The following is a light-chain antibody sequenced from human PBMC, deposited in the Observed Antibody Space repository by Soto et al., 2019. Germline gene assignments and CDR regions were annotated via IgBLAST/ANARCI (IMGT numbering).Light chain of an antibody. Sequence: QSALTQPASVSGSPGQSITISCTGTSSDVGSYNLVSWYQQHPGKAPKHMSYEGSKRPSGVSNRFSGSKSGNTASLTLSGLVAADEADYYCCSSAGSRTTVVFGGGTKLTVL. CDR1: SSDVGSYNL. CDR2: EGS. CDR3: CSSAGSRTTVV. V-gene: IGLV2-23*01. J-gene: IGLJ2*01.